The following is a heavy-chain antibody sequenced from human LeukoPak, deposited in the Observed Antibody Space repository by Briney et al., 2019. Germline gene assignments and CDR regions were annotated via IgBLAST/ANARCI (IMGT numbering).Heavy chain of an antibody. D-gene: IGHD2-2*02. V-gene: IGHV5-51*01. CDR2: IYPGDSDT. J-gene: IGHJ4*02. Sequence: GESLKISCKGSGYSFTSYWIGWVRQMPGKGLEWMGIIYPGDSDTRYSPSFQGQVTISADKSISTAYLQWSSLKASDTAMYYCARSNGYCSSTSCYTFDYWGQGTLVTVSS. CDR3: ARSNGYCSSTSCYTFDY. CDR1: GYSFTSYW.